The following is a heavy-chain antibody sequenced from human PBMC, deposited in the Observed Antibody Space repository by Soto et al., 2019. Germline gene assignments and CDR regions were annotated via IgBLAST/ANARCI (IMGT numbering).Heavy chain of an antibody. CDR1: GFTFSSYG. CDR2: ISYDGSNK. J-gene: IGHJ5*02. Sequence: QVQLVESGGGVVQPGRSLRLSCAASGFTFSSYGMHWVRQAPGKGLEWVAVISYDGSNKYYADSVKGRFTISRDNSKNTLYLQMNSLRAEDTAVYCCAKVDWFDPWGQGTLVTVSS. V-gene: IGHV3-30*18. D-gene: IGHD2-15*01. CDR3: AKVDWFDP.